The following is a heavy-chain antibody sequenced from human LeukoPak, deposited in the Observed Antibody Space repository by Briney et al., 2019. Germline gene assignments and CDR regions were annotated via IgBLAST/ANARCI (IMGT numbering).Heavy chain of an antibody. CDR3: ARDGENHYYDY. V-gene: IGHV3-23*01. D-gene: IGHD7-27*01. Sequence: PGGSLRLSCAASGFTFSTYAMNWVRQAPGKGLDWVSGISGSGGSTYYADSVKGRFTISRDNSKNTVYLEMNSLRAEDTAVYYCARDGENHYYDYWGQGTLVTVST. CDR2: ISGSGGST. CDR1: GFTFSTYA. J-gene: IGHJ4*02.